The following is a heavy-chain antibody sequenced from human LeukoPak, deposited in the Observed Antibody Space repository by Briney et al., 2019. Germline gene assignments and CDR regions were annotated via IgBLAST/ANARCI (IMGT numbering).Heavy chain of an antibody. V-gene: IGHV3-74*01. CDR1: GFSFSSQW. CDR3: ARSDYFDY. J-gene: IGHJ4*02. CDR2: INSAGSST. Sequence: GGSLRLSCAASGFSFSSQWMHWLRQAPGKGLVWVARINSAGSSTRYADSVKGRFTVSRDNANNTLYLQMNSLRAEDTAVYYCARSDYFDYWGQGTLVTVSS.